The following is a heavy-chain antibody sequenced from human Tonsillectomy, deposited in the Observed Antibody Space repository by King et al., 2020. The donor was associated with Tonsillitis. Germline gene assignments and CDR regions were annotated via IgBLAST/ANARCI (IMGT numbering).Heavy chain of an antibody. Sequence: VQLVESGGGLVQPGGSLRLSCAASGFTFSSYAMSWVRQAPGKGLEWVSGISGSGGSTYSADSVKGRFTISRDNSKNTLYLQMNRLRAEDTAVYYCAKDKVATMPRDAFDFWGQGTMVTVSS. CDR2: ISGSGGST. CDR3: AKDKVATMPRDAFDF. J-gene: IGHJ3*01. CDR1: GFTFSSYA. V-gene: IGHV3-23*04. D-gene: IGHD5-12*01.